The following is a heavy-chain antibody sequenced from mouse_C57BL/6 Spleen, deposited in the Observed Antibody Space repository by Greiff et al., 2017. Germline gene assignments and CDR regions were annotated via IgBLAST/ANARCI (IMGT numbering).Heavy chain of an antibody. CDR2: IDPANGNT. V-gene: IGHV14-3*01. CDR3: ARAVTRAMDY. Sequence: VQLQQSVAELVRPGASVKLSCTASGFNINNTYMHWVKQRPEQGLEWIGRIDPANGNTKYAPKFQGKATITADTSSNTAYLQLSSLTSEDTAIYYCARAVTRAMDYWGQGTSVTVSS. D-gene: IGHD2-3*01. CDR1: GFNINNTY. J-gene: IGHJ4*01.